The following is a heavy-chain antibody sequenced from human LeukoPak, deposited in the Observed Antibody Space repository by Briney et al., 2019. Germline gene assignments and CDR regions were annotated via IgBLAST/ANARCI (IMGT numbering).Heavy chain of an antibody. CDR1: GFTFSSYA. Sequence: AGSQKLSCAASGFTFSSYAMNWVRQAPGKGLEWVSYIGSSSSTIYYADSVKGRFIISRDNARNSLYLQMNSLRDEDTALYYCARTYYGSGNSHFDFWGQGTLVTVSS. J-gene: IGHJ4*02. CDR2: IGSSSSTI. D-gene: IGHD3-10*01. CDR3: ARTYYGSGNSHFDF. V-gene: IGHV3-48*02.